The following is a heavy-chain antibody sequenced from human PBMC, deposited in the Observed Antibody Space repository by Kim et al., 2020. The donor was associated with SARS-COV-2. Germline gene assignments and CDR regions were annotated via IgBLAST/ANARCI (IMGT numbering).Heavy chain of an antibody. CDR2: ISPGDSAK. V-gene: IGHV3-48*03. D-gene: IGHD3-3*01. CDR1: GFTLSNYQ. CDR3: ARGAGFLAY. J-gene: IGHJ4*02. Sequence: GGSLRLSCVASGFTLSNYQLNWVRQAPGKGLEWVSHISPGDSAKYYADSVKGRFTISTDSAKNSVFLQMNSLRAEDTALYYCARGAGFLAYGGQGTLV.